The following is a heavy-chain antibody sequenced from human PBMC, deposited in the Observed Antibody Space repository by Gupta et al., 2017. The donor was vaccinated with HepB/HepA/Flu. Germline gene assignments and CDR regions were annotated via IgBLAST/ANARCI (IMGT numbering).Heavy chain of an antibody. CDR2: IYYSGST. CDR1: GGSISSSSYY. V-gene: IGHV4-39*01. Sequence: QLQLQASGPGLVKPSEPLSLTCTVSGGSISSSSYYWGWIRQPPGKGLEWIGSIYYSGSTYYNPSLKSRVTISVDTSKNQFSLKLSSVTAADTAVYYCAGIESGSYYIPGAFEIWGQGTMVTVS. D-gene: IGHD1-26*01. J-gene: IGHJ3*02. CDR3: AGIESGSYYIPGAFEI.